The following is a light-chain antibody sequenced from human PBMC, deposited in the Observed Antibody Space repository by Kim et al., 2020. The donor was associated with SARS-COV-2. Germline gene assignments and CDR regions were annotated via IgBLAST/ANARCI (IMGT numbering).Light chain of an antibody. V-gene: IGKV3-20*01. CDR2: GTS. Sequence: EVVLTQSPDTLSLSPGERATLSCRTSQSVGSDYLAWYQQKPGQAPRLLIYGTSSRATGIPDRFSGSGSGTDFTLTISRLEPEDFAVFYCQQYDTSPWTFGQGTKVEIK. J-gene: IGKJ1*01. CDR3: QQYDTSPWT. CDR1: QSVGSDY.